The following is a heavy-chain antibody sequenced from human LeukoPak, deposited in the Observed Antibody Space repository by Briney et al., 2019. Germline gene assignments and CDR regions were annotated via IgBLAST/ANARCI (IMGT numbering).Heavy chain of an antibody. V-gene: IGHV4-61*02. CDR1: GGSIRSGNYY. Sequence: SETLSLTCTVSGGSIRSGNYYWSWIRQPAGKGLEWIGRIYTSGSTNYNPSLKSRVTMSVDTSKNQFSLRLSSVTAADTAVYYCARDDFDYNDLVSVIHIWGQGTMVTVSS. CDR3: ARDDFDYNDLVSVIHI. CDR2: IYTSGST. D-gene: IGHD3-3*01. J-gene: IGHJ3*02.